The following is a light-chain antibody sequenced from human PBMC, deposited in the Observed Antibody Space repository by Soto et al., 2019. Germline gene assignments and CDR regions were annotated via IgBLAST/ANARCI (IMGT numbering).Light chain of an antibody. CDR2: GNS. CDR1: SSNIGAGND. Sequence: QSVLTQPPSVSGAPGQRVTISCTGSSSNIGAGNDVHWYQQHPGTAPKLLIYGNSNRPSGVPDRFSGSKSGTSASLAITGLQAEDGADYYCQSYDSGLSVVFGGGTKLTVL. V-gene: IGLV1-40*01. J-gene: IGLJ2*01. CDR3: QSYDSGLSVV.